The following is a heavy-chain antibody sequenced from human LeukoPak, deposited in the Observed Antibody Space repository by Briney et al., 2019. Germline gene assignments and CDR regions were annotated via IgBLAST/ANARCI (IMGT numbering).Heavy chain of an antibody. CDR3: AKSWGNSGWYNFDY. CDR2: ISDSGYNT. CDR1: GFTFSTYA. Sequence: PGGSLRLSCAASGFTFSTYAMSWVRQAPGKGLQWVSTISDSGYNTYYVDSVKGRFTISRDNFNNMLYLQMSSLRAEDTAVYYCAKSWGNSGWYNFDYWGQGNLVTVSS. V-gene: IGHV3-23*01. J-gene: IGHJ4*02. D-gene: IGHD6-19*01.